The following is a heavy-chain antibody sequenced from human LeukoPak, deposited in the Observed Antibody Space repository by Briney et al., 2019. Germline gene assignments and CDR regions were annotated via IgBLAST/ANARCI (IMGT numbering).Heavy chain of an antibody. D-gene: IGHD1-26*01. CDR2: ISYDGSNK. CDR1: GFTFSSYG. CDR3: ASWGVWSYEGLDY. Sequence: PGGSLRLSCAASGFTFSSYGMHWVRQAPGKGLEWVAVISYDGSNKYYADSVKGRFTISRDNSKNTLYLQMNSLRAEDMAVYYCASWGVWSYEGLDYWGQGTLVTVSS. V-gene: IGHV3-30*03. J-gene: IGHJ4*02.